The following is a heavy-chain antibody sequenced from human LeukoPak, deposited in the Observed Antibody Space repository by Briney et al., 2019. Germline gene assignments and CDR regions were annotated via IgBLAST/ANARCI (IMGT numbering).Heavy chain of an antibody. CDR2: LYRGVDT. J-gene: IGHJ4*02. V-gene: IGHV3-66*01. CDR1: GFSVSGHY. Sequence: GGSLRLSCAASGFSVSGHYMSWVRQAPGKGLEWVSVLYRGVDTYYATSVKGRFTISKDTSKNTLYIQMNGLRAEDTAVYYCARGNLGYSSAWGRDFDYWGQGTLVTVSS. CDR3: ARGNLGYSSAWGRDFDY. D-gene: IGHD6-19*01.